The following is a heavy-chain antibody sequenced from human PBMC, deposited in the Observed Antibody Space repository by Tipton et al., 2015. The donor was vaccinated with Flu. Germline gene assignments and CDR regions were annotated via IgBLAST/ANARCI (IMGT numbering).Heavy chain of an antibody. D-gene: IGHD4-11*01. CDR2: IYSSGST. J-gene: IGHJ5*02. V-gene: IGHV4-61*02. Sequence: TLSLTCTVSGGSISSGSYQWSWIRQPAGKGLEWIGRIYSSGSTNYNPSLRSRVTISLDRPKNHFSLRLTSVTAADTAIYYCARRDYSNYVSEPKNWFDPWGQGTLVTVSS. CDR3: ARRDYSNYVSEPKNWFDP. CDR1: GGSISSGSYQ.